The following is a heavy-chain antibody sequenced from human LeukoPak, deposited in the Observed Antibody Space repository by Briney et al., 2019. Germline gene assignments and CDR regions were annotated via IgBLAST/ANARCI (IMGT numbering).Heavy chain of an antibody. CDR1: GGTFSSYA. D-gene: IGHD3-16*01. V-gene: IGHV1-69*04. Sequence: GASVEVSCKASGGTFSSYAISWVRQAPGQGLEWMGRIIPIFGIANYAQKFQGRVTITADKSTSTAYMELSSLRSEDTAVYYCARGSDYVWGSYRPPQASDYFDYWGQGTLVTVSS. CDR3: ARGSDYVWGSYRPPQASDYFDY. CDR2: IIPIFGIA. J-gene: IGHJ4*02.